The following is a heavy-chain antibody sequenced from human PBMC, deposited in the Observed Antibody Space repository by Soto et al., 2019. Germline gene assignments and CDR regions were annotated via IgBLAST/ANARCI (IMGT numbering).Heavy chain of an antibody. CDR2: IGTAGDT. CDR3: ARARKDYDSIDDDFAI. J-gene: IGHJ3*02. Sequence: GGSLRLSCAASGFTFSSYDMHWVRQATGKGLEWVSAIGTAGDTYYPGSVKGRFTISRENAKNSLYLQMNSLRAGDTAVYYCARARKDYDSIDDDFAIWGQGTMVTVSS. D-gene: IGHD3-22*01. V-gene: IGHV3-13*01. CDR1: GFTFSSYD.